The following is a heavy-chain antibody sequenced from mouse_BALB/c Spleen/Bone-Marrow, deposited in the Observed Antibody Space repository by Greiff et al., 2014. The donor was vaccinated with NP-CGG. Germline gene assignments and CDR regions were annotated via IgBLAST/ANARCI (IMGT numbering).Heavy chain of an antibody. Sequence: EVQLQQSGTELVKPGASVRLSCTASGFNIKDTYMHWVKQRPEQGLEWIGRIDPANGNTKYDPKFQDKATITADTSSNTAYLQLSSLTSDDTAVYYCADYIYGWYFDVWGAGTTVTVSS. CDR2: IDPANGNT. J-gene: IGHJ1*01. CDR1: GFNIKDTY. D-gene: IGHD1-3*01. V-gene: IGHV14-3*02. CDR3: ADYIYGWYFDV.